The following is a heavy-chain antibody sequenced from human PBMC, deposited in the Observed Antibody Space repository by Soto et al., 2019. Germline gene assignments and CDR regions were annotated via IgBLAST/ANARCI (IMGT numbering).Heavy chain of an antibody. D-gene: IGHD2-2*01. Sequence: PSETLSLTCTVSGGSISSYYWSWIRQPPGKGLEWIGYIYYSGSTNYNPSLKSRVTISVDTSKNQFSLKLSSVTAADTAVYYCARAPRTTYFDYWGQGTLVTVSS. J-gene: IGHJ4*02. CDR1: GGSISSYY. CDR3: ARAPRTTYFDY. CDR2: IYYSGST. V-gene: IGHV4-59*01.